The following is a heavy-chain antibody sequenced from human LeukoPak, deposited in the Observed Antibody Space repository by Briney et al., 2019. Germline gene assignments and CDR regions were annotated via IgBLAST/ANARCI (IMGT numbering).Heavy chain of an antibody. CDR3: ARGRGYYDSSGYYYEMYYFDY. CDR1: GISVSSNY. CDR2: IYSDGPI. Sequence: GGSLRLSCAASGISVSSNYMSWVRQASGKGLEWVSIIYSDGPIYYADSVKGRFTISRDNAKNSLYLQMNSLRAEDTAVCYCARGRGYYDSSGYYYEMYYFDYWGQGTLVTVSS. J-gene: IGHJ4*02. D-gene: IGHD3-22*01. V-gene: IGHV3-66*01.